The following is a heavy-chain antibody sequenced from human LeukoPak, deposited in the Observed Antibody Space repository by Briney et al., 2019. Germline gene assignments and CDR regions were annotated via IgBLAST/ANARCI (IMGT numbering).Heavy chain of an antibody. CDR3: ARVYYSNSYDYWYFDL. V-gene: IGHV4-4*07. J-gene: IGHJ2*01. CDR1: GGSFSIYY. Sequence: SETLSLTCTVSGGSFSIYYWSWIRQPAGKGLEYIGRIYTSGSTNYNPSLKSRVTMSVDTSKNQFSLKLSSVTAADTAVYYCARVYYSNSYDYWYFDLWGRGTLVTVSS. D-gene: IGHD6-13*01. CDR2: IYTSGST.